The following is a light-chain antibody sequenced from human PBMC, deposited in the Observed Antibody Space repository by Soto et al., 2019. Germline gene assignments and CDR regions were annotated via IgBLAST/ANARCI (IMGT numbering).Light chain of an antibody. Sequence: AIQMTQSPSSLSASVGDSITITFRASQDIRSDLGWYQQKPGRAPKLLIYDASSLQGGVPSRFSGSGSGTDFTLTIGSLQPEDFAVYFCQQYDDWLRLTFGGGTKVDIK. CDR2: DAS. J-gene: IGKJ4*01. CDR3: QQYDDWLRLT. CDR1: QDIRSD. V-gene: IGKV1-6*01.